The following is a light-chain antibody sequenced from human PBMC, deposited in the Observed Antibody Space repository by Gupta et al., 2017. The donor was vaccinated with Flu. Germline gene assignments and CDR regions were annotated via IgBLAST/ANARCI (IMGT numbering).Light chain of an antibody. V-gene: IGLV2-14*01. CDR3: ASYTCDTPYV. CDR2: EIN. Sequence: QSALTQPASVSGSPGQSITISCTGTASDIGKYNYVSWYQRQPGRAPRLIIFEINSRPAGISSRFSGSKSGAAASLTISGLQQDDEGDYFCASYTCDTPYVFGTGTTVTV. CDR1: ASDIGKYNY. J-gene: IGLJ1*01.